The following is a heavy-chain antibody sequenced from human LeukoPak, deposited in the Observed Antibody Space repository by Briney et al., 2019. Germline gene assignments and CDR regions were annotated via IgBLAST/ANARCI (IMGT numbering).Heavy chain of an antibody. D-gene: IGHD3-10*01. J-gene: IGHJ4*02. CDR1: GGSISSYY. CDR3: ARSGITMVRGVILKGAYFDY. Sequence: SETLSLTCTVSGGSISSYYWSWIRQPPGKGLELIGYIYYSGSTNYNPSLKSRVTISVDTSKNQFSLKLSSVTAADTAVYYCARSGITMVRGVILKGAYFDYWGQGTLVTVSS. V-gene: IGHV4-59*01. CDR2: IYYSGST.